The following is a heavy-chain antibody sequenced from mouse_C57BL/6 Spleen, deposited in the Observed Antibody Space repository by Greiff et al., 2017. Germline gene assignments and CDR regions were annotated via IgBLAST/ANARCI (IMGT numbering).Heavy chain of an antibody. J-gene: IGHJ2*01. Sequence: VQLQQPGAELVMPGASVKLSCKASGYTFTSYWMHWVKQRPGQGLEWIGNINPSNGGTNYNEKFKSKATLTVDKSSSTAYMQLSSLTSEDSAVYYCAKDYGSSPSFFDYWGQGTTLTVSS. CDR1: GYTFTSYW. CDR3: AKDYGSSPSFFDY. D-gene: IGHD1-1*01. CDR2: INPSNGGT. V-gene: IGHV1-53*01.